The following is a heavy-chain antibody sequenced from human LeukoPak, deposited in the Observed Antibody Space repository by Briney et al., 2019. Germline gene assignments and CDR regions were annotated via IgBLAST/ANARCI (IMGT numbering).Heavy chain of an antibody. CDR1: GYTFTSYY. V-gene: IGHV1-46*01. J-gene: IGHJ4*02. Sequence: ASVKVSCKASGYTFTSYYMHWVRQAPGQGLEWMGIINPSGGSTSYAQKFQGRVTMTRDTSTSTVYMELSSLRSDDTAVYYCAREAGSYFFDYWGQGTLVTVSS. D-gene: IGHD1-26*01. CDR2: INPSGGST. CDR3: AREAGSYFFDY.